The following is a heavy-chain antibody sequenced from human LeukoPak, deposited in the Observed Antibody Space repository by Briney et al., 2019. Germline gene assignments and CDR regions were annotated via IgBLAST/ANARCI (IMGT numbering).Heavy chain of an antibody. CDR1: GGTFSSYT. J-gene: IGHJ3*02. CDR2: IIPIFGTA. V-gene: IGHV1-69*13. D-gene: IGHD3-22*01. CDR3: TFDSSSHFGSPTSNDAFDI. Sequence: GASVKVSCKASGGTFSSYTISWVRQAPGQGLEWMGGIIPIFGTADYAQKFQGRVTITADESTSTAYMELSSLRSKDTAVYYCTFDSSSHFGSPTSNDAFDIWGQGTMVTVSS.